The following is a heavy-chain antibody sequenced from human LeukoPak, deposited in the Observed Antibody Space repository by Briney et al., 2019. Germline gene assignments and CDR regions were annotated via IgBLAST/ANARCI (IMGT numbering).Heavy chain of an antibody. CDR2: IVGSGATT. D-gene: IGHD3-22*01. J-gene: IGHJ4*02. Sequence: GGSLRLSCAASGFTFSNYAMTWVRQAPGKRLEWVSTIVGSGATTYYADSVKGRFTISRDNSKNTLYLQMNSLRAEDTAVYYCAKGYYDSSGYYFDDWGQGTLVTVSS. CDR1: GFTFSNYA. V-gene: IGHV3-23*01. CDR3: AKGYYDSSGYYFDD.